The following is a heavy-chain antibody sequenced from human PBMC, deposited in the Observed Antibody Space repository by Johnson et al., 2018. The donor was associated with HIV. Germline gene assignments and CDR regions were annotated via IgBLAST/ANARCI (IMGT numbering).Heavy chain of an antibody. V-gene: IGHV3-30*18. CDR3: AKYKDNWNYGAFDI. CDR1: GFTFSSYG. Sequence: QVQLVESGGGVVQPGRSLRLSCAASGFTFSSYGMHWVRQAPGKGLEWVAVISYDGSNKYYADSVKGRFTISRDNSKNTLYLQMNSLRAEDTAVYYCAKYKDNWNYGAFDICGQGTMVTVSS. D-gene: IGHD1-7*01. CDR2: ISYDGSNK. J-gene: IGHJ3*02.